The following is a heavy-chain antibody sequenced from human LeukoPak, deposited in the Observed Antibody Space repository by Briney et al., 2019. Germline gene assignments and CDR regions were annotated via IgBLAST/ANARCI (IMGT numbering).Heavy chain of an antibody. CDR1: GASFSSDY. D-gene: IGHD3-3*02. Sequence: SETLSLTCTVSGASFSSDYWYWIRQSPGEGLQWIGCFYDSGSTSYNPSLESRVNSSIDTSKNQFFLKLNSVTAADTAVYYCAKSHLWSGYSRNYWGRGILVTVSS. V-gene: IGHV4-4*09. CDR3: AKSHLWSGYSRNY. CDR2: FYDSGST. J-gene: IGHJ4*02.